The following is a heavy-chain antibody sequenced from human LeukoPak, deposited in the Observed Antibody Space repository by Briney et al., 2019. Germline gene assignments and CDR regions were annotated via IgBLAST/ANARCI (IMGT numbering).Heavy chain of an antibody. CDR2: IYHSGST. CDR1: GDSVSSSNW. Sequence: SETLSLTCAVSGDSVSSSNWWTWVRQPPGKGLEWIGEIYHSGSTNYNPSLKSRVTISVDKSKNQFSLKLSSVTAADTAVYYCARVGGSSLTIDYWGQGTLVTVSS. V-gene: IGHV4-4*02. CDR3: ARVGGSSLTIDY. D-gene: IGHD1-26*01. J-gene: IGHJ4*02.